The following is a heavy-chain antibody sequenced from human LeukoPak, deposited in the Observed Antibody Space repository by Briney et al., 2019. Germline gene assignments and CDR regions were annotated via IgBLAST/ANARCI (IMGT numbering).Heavy chain of an antibody. J-gene: IGHJ4*02. CDR3: AKDRRIAVAGTVSYFDY. CDR2: ISGSGGST. CDR1: GFTFSSYA. Sequence: PGGSLRLSCAASGFTFSSYAMSWVRQAPGKGLEWVSAISGSGGSTYYADSVKGRFTISRDNSKNTLYLQMNSLRAEDTAVYYCAKDRRIAVAGTVSYFDYWGQGTLVTVSS. D-gene: IGHD6-19*01. V-gene: IGHV3-23*01.